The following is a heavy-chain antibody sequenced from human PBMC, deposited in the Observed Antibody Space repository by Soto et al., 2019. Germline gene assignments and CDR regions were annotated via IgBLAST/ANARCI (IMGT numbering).Heavy chain of an antibody. Sequence: EVQLVESGGGLVQRGGSLRLSCAASGFTFGIYSMNWVRQAPGKGLEWISYINGSSSTMYYAASVKGRFIISRDNADNSLYLQMNSLRDADTAVYYCARGDRFRCSGERCFSDGLFLSWGQGTLVTVSS. V-gene: IGHV3-48*02. CDR1: GFTFGIYS. CDR2: INGSSSTM. CDR3: ARGDRFRCSGERCFSDGLFLS. D-gene: IGHD2-15*01. J-gene: IGHJ5*02.